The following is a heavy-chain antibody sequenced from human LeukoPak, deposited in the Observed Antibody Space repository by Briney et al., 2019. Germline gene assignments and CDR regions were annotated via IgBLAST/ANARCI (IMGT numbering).Heavy chain of an antibody. V-gene: IGHV4-38-2*02. CDR1: GYSISSGYY. CDR2: IYHSGST. Sequence: SETLSLTCTVSGYSISSGYYWGWIRQPPGKGLEWIGSIYHSGSTYYNPSLKSRVTISVDTSKNQFSLKLSSVTAADTAVYYCARRSGSYSYYFDYWGQGTLVTVSS. D-gene: IGHD3-10*01. J-gene: IGHJ4*02. CDR3: ARRSGSYSYYFDY.